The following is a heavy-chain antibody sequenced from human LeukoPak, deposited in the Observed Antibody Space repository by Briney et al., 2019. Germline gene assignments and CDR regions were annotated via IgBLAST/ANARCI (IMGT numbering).Heavy chain of an antibody. CDR2: ISYDGSNK. CDR3: ARGTQDGSSLLFQH. J-gene: IGHJ1*01. D-gene: IGHD6-13*01. CDR1: GFTFSSYG. Sequence: GGSLRLSCEASGFTFSSYGMHWVRQAPGKGLEWVAVISYDGSNKYYADSVKGRFTISRDNSKNSLYLQMNSLRAEDTAVYYCARGTQDGSSLLFQHWGQGTLVTVSS. V-gene: IGHV3-30*03.